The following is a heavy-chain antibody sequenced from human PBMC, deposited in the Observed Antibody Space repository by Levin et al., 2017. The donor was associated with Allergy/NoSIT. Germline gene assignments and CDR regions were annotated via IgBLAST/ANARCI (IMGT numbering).Heavy chain of an antibody. Sequence: ASVKVSCAASGFTFTTYWMNWVRQAPGKGLEWVANIKPDGSEQYYMDSVKGRFTISRDNAKNSLSLQMNSLRAEDTAVYYCARDGFASGASDIWGQGTMVTVSS. V-gene: IGHV3-7*01. CDR1: GFTFTTYW. J-gene: IGHJ3*02. D-gene: IGHD3-10*01. CDR2: IKPDGSEQ. CDR3: ARDGFASGASDI.